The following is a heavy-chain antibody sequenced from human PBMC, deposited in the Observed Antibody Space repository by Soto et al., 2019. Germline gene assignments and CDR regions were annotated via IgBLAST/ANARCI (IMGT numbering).Heavy chain of an antibody. CDR1: GGSFSGYY. V-gene: IGHV4-34*01. J-gene: IGHJ4*02. D-gene: IGHD5-18*01. CDR2: INHSGST. Sequence: SETLSLTCAVYGGSFSGYYWSWIRQPPGKGLEWIGEINHSGSTNYNPSLKSRVTISVDTSKNQFSLKLSSVTAADTAVYYCARRRGYSYGFDYWGQGTLVTV. CDR3: ARRRGYSYGFDY.